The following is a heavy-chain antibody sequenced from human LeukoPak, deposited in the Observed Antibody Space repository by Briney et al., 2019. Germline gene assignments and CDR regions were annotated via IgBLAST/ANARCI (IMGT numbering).Heavy chain of an antibody. CDR2: IYHSGST. Sequence: SETLSLTRAVSGYSISSGYYWGWIRQPPGKGLEWIGSIYHSGSTYYNPSLKSRVTISVDTSKNQFSLKLSSVTAADTAVYYCARLYSSSSDAFDIWGQGTMVTVSS. CDR3: ARLYSSSSDAFDI. CDR1: GYSISSGYY. J-gene: IGHJ3*02. D-gene: IGHD6-6*01. V-gene: IGHV4-38-2*01.